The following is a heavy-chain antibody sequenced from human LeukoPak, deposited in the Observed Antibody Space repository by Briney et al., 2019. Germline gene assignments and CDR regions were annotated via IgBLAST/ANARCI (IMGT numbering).Heavy chain of an antibody. J-gene: IGHJ4*02. V-gene: IGHV1-8*01. CDR3: ARDPRYCSGGSCFD. Sequence: GASVKVSCEASGYTFTSYDINWVRQATGQGLEWMGWMNPNSGNTGYAQKFQGRVTMTRNTSISTAYMELSSLRSEDTAVYYCARDPRYCSGGSCFDWGQGTLVTVSS. CDR2: MNPNSGNT. D-gene: IGHD2-15*01. CDR1: GYTFTSYD.